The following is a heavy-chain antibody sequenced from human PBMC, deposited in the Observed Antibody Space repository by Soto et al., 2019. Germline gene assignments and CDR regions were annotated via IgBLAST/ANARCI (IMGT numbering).Heavy chain of an antibody. V-gene: IGHV4-59*01. J-gene: IGHJ4*02. CDR1: GASIRNYY. Sequence: QVHLRESGPGLVKPSETLSLTCTVSGASIRNYYWSWIRQPPGTGLEWIGFSYYSGSTNYNPSLNSRVTMSVDTSKNQFSLKLTSVTAADTAVYYCARDQNGSPHFDYWGQGILVTVSS. D-gene: IGHD1-26*01. CDR3: ARDQNGSPHFDY. CDR2: SYYSGST.